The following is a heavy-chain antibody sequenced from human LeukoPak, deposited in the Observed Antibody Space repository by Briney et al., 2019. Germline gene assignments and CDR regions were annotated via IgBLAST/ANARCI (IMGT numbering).Heavy chain of an antibody. D-gene: IGHD6-19*01. CDR2: MNPTSGNT. CDR3: ARDLFVGVAVAGTAFDY. Sequence: GASVKVSCKASGYTFTTYDINWVRQATGQGPEWLGWMNPTSGNTGYARQLQGRVTMTRDTSINTAYMELSSLRSEDTAVYYCARDLFVGVAVAGTAFDYWGQGTLVTVSS. V-gene: IGHV1-8*01. CDR1: GYTFTTYD. J-gene: IGHJ4*02.